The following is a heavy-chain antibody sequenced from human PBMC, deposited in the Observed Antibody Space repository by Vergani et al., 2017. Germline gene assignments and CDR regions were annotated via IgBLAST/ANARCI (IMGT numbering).Heavy chain of an antibody. V-gene: IGHV3-23*01. CDR1: GFTFSSYA. D-gene: IGHD3/OR15-3a*01. CDR2: ISGSGGST. Sequence: EVQLLESGGGLVQPGGSLRLSCAASGFTFSSYAMSWVRQAPGKGLEWVSAISGSGGSTYYADSVKGRFTISGDNSKNTLYLQMNSLRAEDTAVYYCAKSGTGYYSGDYWGQGTLVTVSS. J-gene: IGHJ4*02. CDR3: AKSGTGYYSGDY.